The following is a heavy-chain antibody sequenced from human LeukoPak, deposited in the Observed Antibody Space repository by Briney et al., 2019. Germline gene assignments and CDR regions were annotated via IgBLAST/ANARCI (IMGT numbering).Heavy chain of an antibody. CDR1: GGSISTYY. CDR3: ARGKVTAIVDY. CDR2: IYYSGST. D-gene: IGHD5-18*01. J-gene: IGHJ4*02. Sequence: SETLSLTCTVSGGSISTYYWSWIRQPPGKGLEWLGYIYYSGSTNYNPSLKSRVTISVDTSENQFSLKLTSVTAADTAVYYCARGKVTAIVDYWGQGTLVTVSS. V-gene: IGHV4-59*01.